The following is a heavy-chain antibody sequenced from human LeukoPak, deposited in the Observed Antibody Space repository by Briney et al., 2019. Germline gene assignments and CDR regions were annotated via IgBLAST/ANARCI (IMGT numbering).Heavy chain of an antibody. CDR1: GGSFSGYY. J-gene: IGHJ4*02. Sequence: PSETLSLTFAVYGGSFSGYYWSWIRQPPRKGLEWIGGINHSGSTNYNPSLKSRVTISVDTSKNQFSLKLSSVTAADTAVYYCARRWLQFRGLAPFDYWGQGTLVTVSS. V-gene: IGHV4-34*01. D-gene: IGHD5-24*01. CDR3: ARRWLQFRGLAPFDY. CDR2: INHSGST.